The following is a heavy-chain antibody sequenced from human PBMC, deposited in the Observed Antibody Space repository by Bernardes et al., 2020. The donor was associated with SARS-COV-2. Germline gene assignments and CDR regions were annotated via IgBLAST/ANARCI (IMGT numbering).Heavy chain of an antibody. CDR1: GYSFTSYD. V-gene: IGHV1-8*01. J-gene: IGHJ3*02. Sequence: ASVQVSCQACGYSFTSYDIIGVRQATGRAREWVGWMNPKRCTHGFEQKSQGRVTMTRNNSIGTAYMELSSWRSEDTAVYYCARSVGSSAYFDAFDIWGQGTMVTVAS. CDR2: MNPKRCTH. D-gene: IGHD3-22*01. CDR3: ARSVGSSAYFDAFDI.